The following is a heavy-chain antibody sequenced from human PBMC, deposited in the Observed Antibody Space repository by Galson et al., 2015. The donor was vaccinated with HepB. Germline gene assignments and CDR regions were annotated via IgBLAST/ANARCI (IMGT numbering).Heavy chain of an antibody. Sequence: ETLSLTCAVYGGSFSGYYWSWIRQPPGKGLEWIGEINHSGSTNYNPSLKSRVTISVDTSKNQFSLKLSSVTAADTAVYYCWGDYYDSSGYETDDYWGQGTLVTVSS. CDR3: WGDYYDSSGYETDDY. J-gene: IGHJ4*02. CDR1: GGSFSGYY. CDR2: INHSGST. D-gene: IGHD3-22*01. V-gene: IGHV4-34*01.